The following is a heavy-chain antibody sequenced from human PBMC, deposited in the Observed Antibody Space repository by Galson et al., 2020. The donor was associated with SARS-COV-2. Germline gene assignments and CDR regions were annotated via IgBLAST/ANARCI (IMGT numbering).Heavy chain of an antibody. D-gene: IGHD3-22*01. V-gene: IGHV4-38-2*02. CDR2: VYPSGTT. CDR1: GYSVSTTNY. J-gene: IGHJ2*01. CDR3: ARQGVNMIALVTVPGWYFDL. Sequence: SETLSLTGTVSGYSVSTTNYWGWVRQPPGRGLEWIGSVYPSGTTYYNPSLKSRVTISVDTSKNQFSLRLDSVTAADTALYYCARQGVNMIALVTVPGWYFDLWGRGTLVTVSS.